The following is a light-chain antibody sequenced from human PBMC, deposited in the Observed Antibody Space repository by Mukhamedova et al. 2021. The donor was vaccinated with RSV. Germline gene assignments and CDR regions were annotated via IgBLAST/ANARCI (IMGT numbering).Light chain of an antibody. V-gene: IGLV3-21*04. J-gene: IGLJ2*01. CDR1: NIGSKS. Sequence: GGNNIGSKSVHWYQQKPGQAPVLVIYYDSDRPSGIPERFSGSNSGNTATLTISRVEAGDEADYYCQVWDSSSDHVVFGGVTKLTV. CDR3: QVWDSSSDHVV. CDR2: YDS.